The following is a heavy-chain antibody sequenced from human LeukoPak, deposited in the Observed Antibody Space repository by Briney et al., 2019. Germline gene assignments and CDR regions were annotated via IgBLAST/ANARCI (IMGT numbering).Heavy chain of an antibody. CDR1: GFTFSTYG. Sequence: GGSLKLSCAASGFTFSTYGMHWVRQAPGKGLEWVAFIRYDGNNKYYADFVKGLFTISRDNSKNTLYLHMNSLRTEDTAVYYCAKIEGKYQLANVPDHWGQGTLVTVSS. D-gene: IGHD2-2*01. V-gene: IGHV3-30*02. J-gene: IGHJ4*02. CDR3: AKIEGKYQLANVPDH. CDR2: IRYDGNNK.